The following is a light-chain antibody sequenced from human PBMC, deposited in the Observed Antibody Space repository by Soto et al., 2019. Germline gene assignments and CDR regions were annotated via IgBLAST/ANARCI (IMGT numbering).Light chain of an antibody. V-gene: IGLV2-8*01. Sequence: QSVLTQPPSASGSPGQSVTISCTGTSSDVGGVNYVSWYQQHPGKAPKLMIYEVSKRPSGVPDRFSGSKSGNTASLTVSGLQAEDEADYYCSSYAGSNNWNFGTGTKLTVL. CDR3: SSYAGSNNWN. J-gene: IGLJ1*01. CDR1: SSDVGGVNY. CDR2: EVS.